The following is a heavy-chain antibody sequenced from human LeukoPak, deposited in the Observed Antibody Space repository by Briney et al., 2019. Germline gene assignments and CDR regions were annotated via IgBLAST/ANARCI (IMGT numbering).Heavy chain of an antibody. CDR2: ISYHGSNK. Sequence: GGSLRLSCAACGFTFSGYDMHWVRQDPGKGLEWVAQISYHGSNKDYPDSVKGRFTISRDNSKNTLYLQMNSLRAEDTAVYYCARGVGSYGYEYYYGMDVWGQGTTVTVSS. CDR3: ARGVGSYGYEYYYGMDV. D-gene: IGHD3-16*01. V-gene: IGHV3-30-3*01. CDR1: GFTFSGYD. J-gene: IGHJ6*02.